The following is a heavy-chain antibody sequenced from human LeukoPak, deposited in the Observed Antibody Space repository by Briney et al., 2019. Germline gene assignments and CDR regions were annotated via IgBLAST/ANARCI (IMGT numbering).Heavy chain of an antibody. J-gene: IGHJ6*02. Sequence: SVKVSCKASGGTFSSYAISWVRQAPGQGLEWMGRIIPIFGIANYAQKFQGRVTITADKSTSTAYMELGSLRSEDTAVYYCARVPDTAMVTYYGMDVWGQGTTVTVSS. D-gene: IGHD5-18*01. CDR1: GGTFSSYA. V-gene: IGHV1-69*04. CDR3: ARVPDTAMVTYYGMDV. CDR2: IIPIFGIA.